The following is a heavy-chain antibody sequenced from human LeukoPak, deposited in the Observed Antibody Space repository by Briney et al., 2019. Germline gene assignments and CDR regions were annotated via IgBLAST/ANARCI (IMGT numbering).Heavy chain of an antibody. CDR3: ARDSLWFGELSRG. J-gene: IGHJ4*02. Sequence: SVKVSCKASGGTFSSYAISWVRQAPGQGLEWMGGIIPIFGTANYAQKFQGRVTITADESTSTAYMELSSLRSEDTAVHYCARDSLWFGELSRGWGQGTLVTVSS. CDR1: GGTFSSYA. D-gene: IGHD3-10*01. V-gene: IGHV1-69*13. CDR2: IIPIFGTA.